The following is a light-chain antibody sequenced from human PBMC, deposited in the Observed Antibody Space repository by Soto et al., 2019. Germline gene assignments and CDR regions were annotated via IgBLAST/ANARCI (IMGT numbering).Light chain of an antibody. Sequence: AMQRNHSPSSLSASVGDRVTITCRSSQGIRNDLSWYQQKPGKAPKLLIYAASSLQSGVPSRFSGSGSGTDFTLTISSLQPEDFATYYCLQDYSFPRTLGGGTKVDIK. J-gene: IGKJ4*01. V-gene: IGKV1-6*02. CDR1: QGIRND. CDR2: AAS. CDR3: LQDYSFPRT.